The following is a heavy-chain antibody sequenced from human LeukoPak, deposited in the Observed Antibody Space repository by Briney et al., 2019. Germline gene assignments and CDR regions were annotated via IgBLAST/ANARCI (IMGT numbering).Heavy chain of an antibody. CDR3: ARANIAVAAPFDY. V-gene: IGHV5-51*07. Sequence: GESLKISCKGSGYSFTSYWIGWVHQMPGKGLEWMGIIYPGDSDTRYSPSFQGQVTISADKSISTAYLQWSSLKASDTAMYYCARANIAVAAPFDYWGQGTLVTVSS. D-gene: IGHD6-19*01. CDR1: GYSFTSYW. J-gene: IGHJ4*02. CDR2: IYPGDSDT.